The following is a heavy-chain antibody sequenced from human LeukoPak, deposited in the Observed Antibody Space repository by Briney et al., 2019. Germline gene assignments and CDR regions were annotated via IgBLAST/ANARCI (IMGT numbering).Heavy chain of an antibody. CDR3: ARYRTTAAIPFDY. CDR1: GFTFSSYG. V-gene: IGHV3-33*01. D-gene: IGHD1-14*01. J-gene: IGHJ4*02. Sequence: GGSLRLSCAASGFTFSSYGMHWVRQAPGKGLEWVAVIWYDGSNKYYADSVKGRFTISRDNSKNTLYLQMNSLRAEDTAVYYCARYRTTAAIPFDYWGQGTLVTVSS. CDR2: IWYDGSNK.